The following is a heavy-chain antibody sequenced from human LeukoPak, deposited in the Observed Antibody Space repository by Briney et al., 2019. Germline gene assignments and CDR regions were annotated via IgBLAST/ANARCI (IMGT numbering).Heavy chain of an antibody. J-gene: IGHJ3*02. CDR2: IYYSGST. CDR3: ARAWDIVVVTSAFDI. D-gene: IGHD2-2*01. V-gene: IGHV4-39*07. Sequence: KPSETLSLTCTVSGGSISSSTYYWGWIRQPPGKGLEWIGSIYYSGSTYYNPSLKSRVTISVDTSKNQFSLKLSSVTAADTAVYYCARAWDIVVVTSAFDIWGQGTMVTVSS. CDR1: GGSISSSTYY.